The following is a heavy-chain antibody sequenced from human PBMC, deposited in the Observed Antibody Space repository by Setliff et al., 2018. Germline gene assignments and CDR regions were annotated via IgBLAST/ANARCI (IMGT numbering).Heavy chain of an antibody. D-gene: IGHD3-3*01. CDR3: ARDRFYNSWSGTSITAPHDAFDI. Sequence: ASVKVSCKASGGTFRSYGISWVRQAPGQGLEWMGIINPSGGLTKYAQKFQGRVTMTSDTSTNTVYLEVSSLRSEDTAVYFCARDRFYNSWSGTSITAPHDAFDIWGQGTMVTVSS. CDR2: INPSGGLT. V-gene: IGHV1-46*03. J-gene: IGHJ3*02. CDR1: GGTFRSYG.